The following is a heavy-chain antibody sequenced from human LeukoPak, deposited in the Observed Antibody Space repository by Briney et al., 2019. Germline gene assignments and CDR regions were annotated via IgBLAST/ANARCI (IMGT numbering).Heavy chain of an antibody. CDR2: INHSGST. CDR3: ARAPRTAANFDY. D-gene: IGHD6-13*01. Sequence: PSETLSLTCAVYGGSFSGYYWSWIRQPPGKGLEWIGEINHSGSTNYNPSLKSRVTISVDTSKNQFSLKLSSVTAADTAVYYCARAPRTAANFDYWGQGTLVTVSS. J-gene: IGHJ4*02. CDR1: GGSFSGYY. V-gene: IGHV4-34*01.